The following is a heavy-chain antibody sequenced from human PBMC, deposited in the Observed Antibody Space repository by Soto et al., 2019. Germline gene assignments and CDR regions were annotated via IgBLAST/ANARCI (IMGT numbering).Heavy chain of an antibody. Sequence: SETLSLTCAVYGGSFSGYYWSWIRQPPGKGLEWIGEINHSGSTNYSPSLKSRVTISVDTSKNQFSLKLSSVTAADTAVYYCARGHPGFFPLPYYYYYGMDVWGQGTTVTVSS. V-gene: IGHV4-34*01. CDR2: INHSGST. D-gene: IGHD3-3*01. CDR1: GGSFSGYY. CDR3: ARGHPGFFPLPYYYYYGMDV. J-gene: IGHJ6*02.